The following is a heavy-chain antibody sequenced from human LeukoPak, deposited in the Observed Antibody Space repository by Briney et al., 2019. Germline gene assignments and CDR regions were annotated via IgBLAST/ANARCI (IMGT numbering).Heavy chain of an antibody. V-gene: IGHV3-23*01. CDR1: GFTFSSYA. CDR2: ISGSGDST. CDR3: ARSRYDYIWGIDY. D-gene: IGHD3-16*01. Sequence: GGSLRLSCAASGFTFSSYAMSWVRQAPGKGLGWVSAISGSGDSTYYADSVKGRFTISRDNAKNTLYLQMNSLRDEDTAVFYCARSRYDYIWGIDYWGQGTLVTISS. J-gene: IGHJ4*02.